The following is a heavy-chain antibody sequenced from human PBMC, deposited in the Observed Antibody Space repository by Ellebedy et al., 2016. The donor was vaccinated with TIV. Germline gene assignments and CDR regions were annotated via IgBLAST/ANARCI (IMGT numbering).Heavy chain of an antibody. CDR2: IIPIFGTA. D-gene: IGHD6-13*01. V-gene: IGHV1-69*13. Sequence: ASVKVSCKASGGTFSSYAISWVRQAPGQGLEWMGGIIPIFGTANYAQKFQGRVTITADESTSTAYMELSSLRSEDTAVYYCARAGDSSSWYGTPNWFDPWGQGTLVTVSS. J-gene: IGHJ5*02. CDR3: ARAGDSSSWYGTPNWFDP. CDR1: GGTFSSYA.